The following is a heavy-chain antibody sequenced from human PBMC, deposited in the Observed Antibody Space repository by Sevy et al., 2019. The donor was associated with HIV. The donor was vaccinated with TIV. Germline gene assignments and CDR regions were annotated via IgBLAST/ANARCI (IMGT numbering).Heavy chain of an antibody. Sequence: GGSLRLSCAASAFTFSDYGIHWVRQAPGKGLDWVAVISDDGTNRVYSDAIKGRFTISRDNSKNTVWLQIESLRADDTAGCYCAKEGAPGRSEYWYLDLWGRRTLVTVSS. CDR1: AFTFSDYG. CDR2: ISDDGTNR. D-gene: IGHD3-10*01. J-gene: IGHJ2*01. CDR3: AKEGAPGRSEYWYLDL. V-gene: IGHV3-30*18.